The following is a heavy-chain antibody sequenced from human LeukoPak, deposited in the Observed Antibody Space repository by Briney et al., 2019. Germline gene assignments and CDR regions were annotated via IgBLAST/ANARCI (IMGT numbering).Heavy chain of an antibody. J-gene: IGHJ4*02. Sequence: GGSLRLSCAASGFTFSDYYMSWIRQAPGKGLEWVSYISSSGSTIYYADSVKGRFTISRDNAKNSLYLQMNSLRAEDTAVYYCARDRRPHEYYFDYWGQGTLVTVSS. V-gene: IGHV3-11*01. CDR2: ISSSGSTI. CDR1: GFTFSDYY. CDR3: ARDRRPHEYYFDY.